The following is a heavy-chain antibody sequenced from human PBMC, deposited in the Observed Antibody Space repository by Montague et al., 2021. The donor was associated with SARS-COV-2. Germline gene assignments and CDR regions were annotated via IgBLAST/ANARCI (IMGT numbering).Heavy chain of an antibody. Sequence: SETLSLTCGVSGGSIDVSVGRYYWSWIRQPPGKGLEWIGYVYYSGNTDYTPSLRSRFTMSVDTSKNQFFLTLKSVTAADTAIYYCARGTTNPYDTRGVWFDPWGQGTLVTVSS. CDR3: ARGTTNPYDTRGVWFDP. V-gene: IGHV4-61*01. CDR2: VYYSGNT. D-gene: IGHD3-22*01. J-gene: IGHJ5*02. CDR1: GGSIDVSVGRYY.